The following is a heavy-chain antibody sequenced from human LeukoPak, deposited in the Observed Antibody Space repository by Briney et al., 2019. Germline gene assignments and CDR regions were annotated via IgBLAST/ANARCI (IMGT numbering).Heavy chain of an antibody. CDR3: ASPHYYDFWGGYSPGDY. CDR2: IRYEGSNK. CDR1: GFTFSSYG. J-gene: IGHJ4*02. Sequence: PGGSLRLSCAASGFTFSSYGMHWVRQAPGKGLEWVAFIRYEGSNKYYADSVKGRFTISRDNSKNTLYLQMNSLRAEDTAVYYCASPHYYDFWGGYSPGDYWGQGTLVTVSS. D-gene: IGHD3-3*01. V-gene: IGHV3-30*02.